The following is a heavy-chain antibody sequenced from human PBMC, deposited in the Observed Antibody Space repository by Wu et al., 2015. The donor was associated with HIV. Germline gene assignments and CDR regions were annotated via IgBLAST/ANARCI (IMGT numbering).Heavy chain of an antibody. D-gene: IGHD6-19*01. CDR3: ARGLGSGWCYFDN. CDR1: GGSFSSDA. Sequence: QVQLVQSGAEVKKAGSSVKVSCKASGGSFSSDAISWVRQAPGQGLEWMGGIIPMFGTANYAQKFQGRVTITTDESTSTAYMELSSLRSEDTAVYYCARGLGSGWCYFDNWGQGTLVTVSS. V-gene: IGHV1-69*05. J-gene: IGHJ4*02. CDR2: IIPMFGTA.